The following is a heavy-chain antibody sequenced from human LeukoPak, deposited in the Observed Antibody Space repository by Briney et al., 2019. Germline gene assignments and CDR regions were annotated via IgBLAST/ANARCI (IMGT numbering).Heavy chain of an antibody. CDR2: IYYSGST. J-gene: IGHJ4*02. CDR3: ARGVVPAAGPPCYFDY. CDR1: AGSISSGDYY. Sequence: SETLSLTCTVSAGSISSGDYYWSWIRQPPGKGLEWIGYIYYSGSTYYNPSLKSRVTISVDTSKNQFSLKLSSVTAADTAVYYCARGVVPAAGPPCYFDYWGQGTLVTVSS. V-gene: IGHV4-30-4*08. D-gene: IGHD2-2*01.